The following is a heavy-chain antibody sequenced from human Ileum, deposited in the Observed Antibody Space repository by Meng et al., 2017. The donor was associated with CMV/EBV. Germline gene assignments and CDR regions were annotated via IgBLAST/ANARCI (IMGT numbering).Heavy chain of an antibody. D-gene: IGHD2-21*02. CDR3: ARAGAEVTTHFDF. V-gene: IGHV1-18*04. CDR2: ISAKNGDT. Sequence: QAQLVQSGPELQKPGASVKVSCKASRYNFDIFGMTWVRQAPGQGLEWVGWISAKNGDTRYARKFQGRVTVTTDTSTKTVYMEVRGLRSDDSAVYYCARAGAEVTTHFDFWGQGTLVTVFS. J-gene: IGHJ4*02. CDR1: RYNFDIFG.